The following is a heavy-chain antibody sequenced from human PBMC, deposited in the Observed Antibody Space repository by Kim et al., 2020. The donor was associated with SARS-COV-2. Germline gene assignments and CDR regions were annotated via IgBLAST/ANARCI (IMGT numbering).Heavy chain of an antibody. CDR3: AKDLAVHYDFWSGYYNYYCYGMDV. CDR2: ISYDGSNK. J-gene: IGHJ6*02. V-gene: IGHV3-30*18. D-gene: IGHD3-3*01. Sequence: GGSLRLSCAASGFTFSSYGMHWVRQAPGKGLEWVAVISYDGSNKYYADSVKGRFTISRDNSKNTLYLQMNSLRAEDTAVYYCAKDLAVHYDFWSGYYNYYCYGMDVWGQGTTVTVSS. CDR1: GFTFSSYG.